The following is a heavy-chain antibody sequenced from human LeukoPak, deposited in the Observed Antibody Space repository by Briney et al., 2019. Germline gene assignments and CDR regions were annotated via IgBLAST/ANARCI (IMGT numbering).Heavy chain of an antibody. D-gene: IGHD4/OR15-4a*01. CDR1: GFTFSSYA. CDR3: ARDNALDDYEGRGYTNTFDN. J-gene: IGHJ4*02. V-gene: IGHV3-64*04. CDR2: MSVITGRT. Sequence: GGSLRLSCSASGFTFSSYAVNWVRQAPGQRLKYVSAMSVITGRTFYADSAEGRFTITRDNSGNTLYLQMISLRVEHMAVYYCARDNALDDYEGRGYTNTFDNWGQGAPGTVSS.